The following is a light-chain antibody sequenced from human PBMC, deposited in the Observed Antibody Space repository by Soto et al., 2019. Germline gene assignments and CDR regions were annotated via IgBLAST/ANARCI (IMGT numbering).Light chain of an antibody. J-gene: IGKJ4*01. CDR2: AAS. Sequence: EIVLTQSPATLSLSPWERATLSCRATENLRTFLAWYQQKAGQAPRLLIYAASNRATGIPDRFSGRGSGKDFTLTITTLEPEDSAVYYCQQRSLWPLTFGGGTKVDIQ. CDR3: QQRSLWPLT. V-gene: IGKV3-11*01. CDR1: ENLRTF.